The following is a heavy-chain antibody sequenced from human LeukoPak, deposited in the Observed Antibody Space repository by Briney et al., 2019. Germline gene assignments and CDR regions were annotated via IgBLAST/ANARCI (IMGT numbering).Heavy chain of an antibody. J-gene: IGHJ4*02. D-gene: IGHD4-17*01. CDR2: IHTSSRV. Sequence: SETLSLTCTVSGDSITRGTYYWNWIRQPPGKGLEWIGRIHTSSRVNYNPSLKSRVTISIDTSRNLVSLRLTSVTAADAAVYYCARDRGNGDYGDYFDSWGQGTLVSVSS. V-gene: IGHV4-61*02. CDR1: GDSITRGTYY. CDR3: ARDRGNGDYGDYFDS.